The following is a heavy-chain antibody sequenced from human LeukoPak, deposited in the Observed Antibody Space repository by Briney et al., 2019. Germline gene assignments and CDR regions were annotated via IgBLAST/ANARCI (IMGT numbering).Heavy chain of an antibody. D-gene: IGHD2-15*01. CDR3: ARGPFVVVVAARYNWFDP. J-gene: IGHJ5*02. Sequence: SETLSLTCTVSGGSISSYYWSWIRQPPGKGLEWIGYIYYSGSTNYNPSLKSRVTISVDTSKNQFSLKLSSVTAADTAVYYCARGPFVVVVAARYNWFDPWGQGTLVAVSS. V-gene: IGHV4-59*12. CDR2: IYYSGST. CDR1: GGSISSYY.